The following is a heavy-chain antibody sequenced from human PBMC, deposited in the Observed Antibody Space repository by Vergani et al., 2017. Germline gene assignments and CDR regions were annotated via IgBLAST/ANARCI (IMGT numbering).Heavy chain of an antibody. CDR3: ARMGIAVAGTFWFDP. D-gene: IGHD6-19*01. CDR1: GFSLSNARMG. CDR2: IFSNDEK. Sequence: QVTLKESGPVLVKPKETLTLTCTVSGFSLSNARMGVSWIRQPPGKALEWLAHIFSNDEKSYSTSLKSRLTISKDTSKSQVVLTMTNMAPVDTATYSCARMGIAVAGTFWFDPWGQGTLVTVSS. V-gene: IGHV2-26*01. J-gene: IGHJ5*02.